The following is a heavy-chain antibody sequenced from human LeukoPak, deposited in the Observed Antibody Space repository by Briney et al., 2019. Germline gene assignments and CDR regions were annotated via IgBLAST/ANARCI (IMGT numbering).Heavy chain of an antibody. CDR3: AKRTAQAITAFGVAVAGCFDY. CDR1: GFTFSNYA. V-gene: IGHV3-23*01. J-gene: IGHJ4*02. CDR2: ISGSGGVT. D-gene: IGHD6-19*01. Sequence: GGSLRLSCAASGFTFSNYAMSWVRQPPGKGLEWVSAISGSGGVTYYADSVKGRFTIPRDNSKNTLYLQMSSLRAEDTAIYYCAKRTAQAITAFGVAVAGCFDYWGQGTLVTVSS.